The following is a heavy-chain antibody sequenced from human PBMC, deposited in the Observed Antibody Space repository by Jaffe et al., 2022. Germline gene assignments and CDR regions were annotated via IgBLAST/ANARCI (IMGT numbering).Heavy chain of an antibody. D-gene: IGHD4-17*01. V-gene: IGHV2-5*01. J-gene: IGHJ4*02. Sequence: QITLKESGPTLVKPTQTLTLTCTFSGFSLSTSGVGVGWIRQPPGKALEWLALIYWNDDKRYSPSLKSRLTITKDTSKNQVVLTMTNMDPVDTATYYCAHCTVTPNYFDYWGQGTLVTVSS. CDR3: AHCTVTPNYFDY. CDR1: GFSLSTSGVG. CDR2: IYWNDDK.